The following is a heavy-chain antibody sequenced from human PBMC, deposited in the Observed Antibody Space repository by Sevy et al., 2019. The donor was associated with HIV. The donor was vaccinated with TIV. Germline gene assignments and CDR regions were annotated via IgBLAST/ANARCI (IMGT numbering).Heavy chain of an antibody. V-gene: IGHV3-30*18. CDR1: GFTFGSYG. CDR2: ISYDGTIK. Sequence: GGSLRLSCAASGFTFGSYGMHWVRQAPGKGLEWVAVISYDGTIKSYADSVRGRFSISRDNADSTLYLLMDSLRAEETAVYYCAKEGYDIWTGFEPGNFDSWGQGTLVTVSS. CDR3: AKEGYDIWTGFEPGNFDS. D-gene: IGHD3-9*01. J-gene: IGHJ4*02.